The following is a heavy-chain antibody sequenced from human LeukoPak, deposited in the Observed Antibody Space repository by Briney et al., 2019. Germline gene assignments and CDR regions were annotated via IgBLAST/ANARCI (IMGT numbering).Heavy chain of an antibody. Sequence: GGSLRRSCAATGFTFNHYGMHWVRQAPGKGLAWVAVIWSDGTNRYYADSVKGRFTISRDDSRNTVYLQMNSLRPEDTGVYYCARDAQRGFDYSNSLQYWGQGTPVTVST. V-gene: IGHV3-33*01. CDR3: ARDAQRGFDYSNSLQY. J-gene: IGHJ4*02. D-gene: IGHD4-11*01. CDR1: GFTFNHYG. CDR2: IWSDGTNR.